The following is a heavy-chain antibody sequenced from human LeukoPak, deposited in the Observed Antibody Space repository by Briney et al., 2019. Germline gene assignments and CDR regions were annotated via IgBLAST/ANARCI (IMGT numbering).Heavy chain of an antibody. CDR2: ISDYSGHR. J-gene: IGHJ4*02. D-gene: IGHD3-10*01. Sequence: ASVKVSCKASGYSFTGYGISWVRQAPGQGLEWMGWISDYSGHRNYAQKVQARITMTIDTSSNTAYMELTSVRSDDTAVYYCARDPYGTGRYDYWGQGTLVAVSS. V-gene: IGHV1-18*01. CDR1: GYSFTGYG. CDR3: ARDPYGTGRYDY.